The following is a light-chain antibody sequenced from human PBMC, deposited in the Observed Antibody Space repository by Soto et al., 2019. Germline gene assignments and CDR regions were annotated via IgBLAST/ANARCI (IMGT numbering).Light chain of an antibody. V-gene: IGKV1-5*03. CDR3: QQYKSYSQT. CDR2: KAS. CDR1: QSISSY. Sequence: DIQTTQSPSTLSASVGDRVTITCRASQSISSYLAWYQQKPGEAPKLLIYKASTLETGVPSRFSGSGSGTEFTLTISSLQPDDFATYYCQQYKSYSQTFGQGTKVEIK. J-gene: IGKJ1*01.